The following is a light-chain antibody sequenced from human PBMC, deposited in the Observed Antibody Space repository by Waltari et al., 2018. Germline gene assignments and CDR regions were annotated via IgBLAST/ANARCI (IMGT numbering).Light chain of an antibody. CDR2: EVN. CDR3: CSYAGTPRVV. V-gene: IGLV2-23*02. Sequence: QSALTQPASVSGSPGQSITIPCTGTNNDIGSYNLFSWYQQHPGKAPKVIIFEVNKRPSGVSNRFSGSKSGNTASLTVSGLHPEDEADYYCCSYAGTPRVVFGGGTKLTVL. CDR1: NNDIGSYNL. J-gene: IGLJ2*01.